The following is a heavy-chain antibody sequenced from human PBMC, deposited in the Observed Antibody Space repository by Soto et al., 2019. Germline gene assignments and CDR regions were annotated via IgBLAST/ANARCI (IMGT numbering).Heavy chain of an antibody. Sequence: ASETLSLTCTVSGGSISSYYWSWIRQPPGKGLEWIGYIYYSGSTNYNPSLKSRVTISVDTSKNQFSLKLSSVTAADTAVYYCASGEGSSSNFDYWGQGTLVTVSS. D-gene: IGHD6-6*01. J-gene: IGHJ4*02. V-gene: IGHV4-59*01. CDR1: GGSISSYY. CDR3: ASGEGSSSNFDY. CDR2: IYYSGST.